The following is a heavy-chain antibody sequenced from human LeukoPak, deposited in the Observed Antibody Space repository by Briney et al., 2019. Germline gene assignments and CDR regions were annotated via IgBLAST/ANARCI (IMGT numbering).Heavy chain of an antibody. Sequence: SVKVSCKASGYTFTGYYMHWVRQAPGQGLEWMGGIIPIFGTANYAQKFQGRVTITADESTSTAYMELSSLRSEDTAVYYCARDFVDHAFDIWGQGAMVTVSS. V-gene: IGHV1-69*13. CDR1: GYTFTGYY. D-gene: IGHD3-3*01. J-gene: IGHJ3*02. CDR3: ARDFVDHAFDI. CDR2: IIPIFGTA.